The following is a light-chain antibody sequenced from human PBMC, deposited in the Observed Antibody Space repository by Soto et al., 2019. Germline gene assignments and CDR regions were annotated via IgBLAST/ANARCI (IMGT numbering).Light chain of an antibody. J-gene: IGKJ2*01. V-gene: IGKV3-15*01. CDR2: GAF. CDR3: QQYDKWPYT. CDR1: QIVGSN. Sequence: EIVLTQSPVTVSVSPGEIATLSCRTSQIVGSNLAWYQQKPGQAPRLLMYGAFIRAPGFPVRFRGTGSGSEFTLTISSLQSEDCALYYCQQYDKWPYTFGQGTTLEIK.